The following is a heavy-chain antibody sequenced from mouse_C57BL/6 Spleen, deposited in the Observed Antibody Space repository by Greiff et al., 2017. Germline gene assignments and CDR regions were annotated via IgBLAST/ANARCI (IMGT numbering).Heavy chain of an antibody. V-gene: IGHV1-69*01. CDR3: ARGRVITTVYFDY. J-gene: IGHJ2*01. D-gene: IGHD1-1*01. Sequence: QVQLQQPGAELVMPGASVKLSCKASGYTFTSYWMHWVKQRPGQGLEWIGEIDPSDSYTNYNQKFKGKSTLTVDKSSSTAYMQLSSLTSEDSAVYYCARGRVITTVYFDYWGQGTTLTVSS. CDR2: IDPSDSYT. CDR1: GYTFTSYW.